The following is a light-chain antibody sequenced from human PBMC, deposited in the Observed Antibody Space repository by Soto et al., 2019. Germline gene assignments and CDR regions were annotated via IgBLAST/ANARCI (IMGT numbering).Light chain of an antibody. CDR2: GAS. CDR3: HQYSSSRT. CDR1: QSVSNNY. Sequence: EIVLTQSPGTLSLSPGERATLSCRASQSVSNNYLAWYQLKRGQAPGLLVYGASSRAPGIPDRFSGSGSGTDFTLTISRLEPEDFAVYYCHQYSSSRTFGQGTKVEIK. V-gene: IGKV3-20*01. J-gene: IGKJ1*01.